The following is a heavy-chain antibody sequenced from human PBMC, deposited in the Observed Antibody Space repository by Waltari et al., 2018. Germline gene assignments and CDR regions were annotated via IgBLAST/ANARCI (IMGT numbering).Heavy chain of an antibody. V-gene: IGHV4-61*02. Sequence: QVLLQASGPGLVQASETLSLTCTVSGDSISSADYYWSWIRQPAGKEMQWIGRVFSTGRANDDPSLKRRATISADSSKNQSSLSLTSVTAADTATYYCAREELAVRKTGGFDYWGQGVLVSVSS. CDR1: GDSISSADYY. CDR2: VFSTGRA. J-gene: IGHJ4*02. D-gene: IGHD6-19*01. CDR3: AREELAVRKTGGFDY.